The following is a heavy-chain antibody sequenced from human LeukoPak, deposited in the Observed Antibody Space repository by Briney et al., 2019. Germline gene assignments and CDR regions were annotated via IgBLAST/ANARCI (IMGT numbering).Heavy chain of an antibody. Sequence: SETQTLTCTVSVRSICISSYHGRWIRQPPGKGREWIGHIYYGGNTYYNPSRTSPVTISVDPSKNRFSQKLSSVTAADTAVYYCARALPAGGYSHWFDPWGQGNLVTVSS. J-gene: IGHJ5*02. CDR2: IYYGGNT. D-gene: IGHD3-22*01. CDR1: VRSICISSYH. CDR3: ARALPAGGYSHWFDP. V-gene: IGHV4-39*01.